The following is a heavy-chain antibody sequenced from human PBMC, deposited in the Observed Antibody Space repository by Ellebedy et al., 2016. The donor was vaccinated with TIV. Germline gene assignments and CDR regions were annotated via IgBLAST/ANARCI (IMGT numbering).Heavy chain of an antibody. CDR2: IGNDGTLT. J-gene: IGHJ3*02. Sequence: GGSLRLXCAASEITFSVHWMNWVRQAPGKGLERVALIGNDGTLTHNADSVKGRFTISRDNSKNTVYLQMNSLRVEDTAVYYCARRCITRCYTPGAFDIWGQGTMVTVSS. D-gene: IGHD2-2*02. V-gene: IGHV3-30-3*01. CDR3: ARRCITRCYTPGAFDI. CDR1: EITFSVHW.